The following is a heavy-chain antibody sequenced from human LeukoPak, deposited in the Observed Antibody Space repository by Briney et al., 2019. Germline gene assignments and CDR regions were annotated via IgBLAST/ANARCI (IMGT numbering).Heavy chain of an antibody. D-gene: IGHD4-17*01. CDR2: IKQDGSEK. J-gene: IGHJ5*02. V-gene: IGHV3-7*01. CDR3: AKSNHGDFGWFDP. Sequence: PGGSLRLSCAASGFTLGTYWMNWVRQAPGKGLEWVANIKQDGSEKRYVDSVKGRFTISRDNAKNSLFLQMNSLRAEDTAVYFCAKSNHGDFGWFDPWGQGTLVIVSS. CDR1: GFTLGTYW.